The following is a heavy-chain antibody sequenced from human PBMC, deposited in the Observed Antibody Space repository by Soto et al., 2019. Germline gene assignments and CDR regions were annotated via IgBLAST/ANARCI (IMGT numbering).Heavy chain of an antibody. CDR3: AKTRYFDWSNPVDY. CDR1: GFTFSSYA. Sequence: GGSLRLSCAASGFTFSSYAMSWVRQAPGKGLEWVSAFSGSGGSTYYADSVKGRFTISRDNSKNTLYLQMNSLRAEDTAVYYCAKTRYFDWSNPVDYWGQGTLVTVSS. CDR2: FSGSGGST. V-gene: IGHV3-23*01. J-gene: IGHJ4*02. D-gene: IGHD3-9*01.